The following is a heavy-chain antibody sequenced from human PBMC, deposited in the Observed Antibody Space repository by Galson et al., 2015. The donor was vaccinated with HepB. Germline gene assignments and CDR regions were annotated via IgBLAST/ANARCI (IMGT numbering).Heavy chain of an antibody. V-gene: IGHV1-2*06. CDR2: INPNSGGT. Sequence: SVKVSCKASGYTFTSYAMNWVRQAPGQGLEWMGRINPNSGGTNYAQKFQGRVTMTRNTSISTAYMELSSLRSEDTAVYYCARGPSFYYCSSTSCYWSQANDAFDIWGQGTMVTVSS. CDR3: ARGPSFYYCSSTSCYWSQANDAFDI. D-gene: IGHD2-2*01. J-gene: IGHJ3*02. CDR1: GYTFTSYA.